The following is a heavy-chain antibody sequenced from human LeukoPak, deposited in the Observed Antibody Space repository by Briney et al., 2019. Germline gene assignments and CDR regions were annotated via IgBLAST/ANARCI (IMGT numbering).Heavy chain of an antibody. D-gene: IGHD2-15*01. J-gene: IGHJ4*02. Sequence: QPGGSLRLSCAASGITLSSYAMSWVRQAPGKGLEWVSAISGSGFSTYHADSVKGRFTISRDNSKNTLYLQMNSLRAEDTALYYCAKGSAGYCSGNSCYPFDYWGQGTLVTVSS. CDR1: GITLSSYA. CDR3: AKGSAGYCSGNSCYPFDY. V-gene: IGHV3-23*01. CDR2: ISGSGFST.